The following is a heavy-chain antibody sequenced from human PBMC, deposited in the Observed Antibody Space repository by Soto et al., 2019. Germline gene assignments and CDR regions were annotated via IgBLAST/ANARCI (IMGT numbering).Heavy chain of an antibody. CDR3: ARVAGSSWTAQYYYYGMDV. V-gene: IGHV4-59*08. D-gene: IGHD6-13*01. CDR1: GGSISSYY. CDR2: IYYSGST. J-gene: IGHJ6*02. Sequence: SETLSLTCTVSGGSISSYYWSWIRQPPGKRLKRIEYIYYSGSTNYNPSLKSRDTISEDTSKNQFSLKLSSVTAADTAVYYCARVAGSSWTAQYYYYGMDVWGQGSTVTVSS.